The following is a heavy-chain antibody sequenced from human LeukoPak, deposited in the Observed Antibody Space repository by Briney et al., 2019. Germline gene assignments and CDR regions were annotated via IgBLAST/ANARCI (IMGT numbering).Heavy chain of an antibody. D-gene: IGHD5-18*01. V-gene: IGHV1-2*06. CDR2: INPNSGGT. J-gene: IGHJ4*02. CDR3: TRVREYRTYDY. CDR1: GYTFTGYY. Sequence: ASVKVSCKASGYTFTGYYMHWVRQAPGQGLEWMGRINPNSGGTDYAQKFQGRVTMTRDTSISTAYVELSRLRSDDTAVYDCTRVREYRTYDYWGQGTLVTVSS.